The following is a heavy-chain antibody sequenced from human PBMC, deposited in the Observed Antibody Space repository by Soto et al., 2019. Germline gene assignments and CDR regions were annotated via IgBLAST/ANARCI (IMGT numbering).Heavy chain of an antibody. D-gene: IGHD2-15*01. J-gene: IGHJ4*02. Sequence: QVQMVQSGAEVEKPGASVKVSCKASGGTFSRHAINWVRQAPAHGLQRMGGIVPLFGTANYAQKFQGRVTITADESTSTAHMELRSLRSEDTAVYYCARDYGHDCSGGNCYFSFWGQGTLGTVSS. CDR3: ARDYGHDCSGGNCYFSF. CDR2: IVPLFGTA. CDR1: GGTFSRHA. V-gene: IGHV1-69*01.